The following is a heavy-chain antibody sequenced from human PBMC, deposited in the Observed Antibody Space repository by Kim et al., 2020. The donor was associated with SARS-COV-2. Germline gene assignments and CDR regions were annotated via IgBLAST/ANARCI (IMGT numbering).Heavy chain of an antibody. J-gene: IGHJ3*02. D-gene: IGHD2-2*01. CDR3: DTDCAGSISCYDAYVM. V-gene: IGHV3-15*05. CDR2: IKRKIDGETT. CDR1: GVTFSDAW. Sequence: GGSLRLSCAASGVTFSDAWMTWVRQAPGKGLEWIGRIKRKIDGETTEYAAPVKGRFTISRDDSKNILWLQMNSLKTEDTAVYYCDTDCAGSISCYDAYVMWGQGTTVIVSS.